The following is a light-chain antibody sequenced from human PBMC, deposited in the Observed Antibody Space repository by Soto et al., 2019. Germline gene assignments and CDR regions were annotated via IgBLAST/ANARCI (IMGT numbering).Light chain of an antibody. CDR1: QNIDDY. CDR3: QQYNSYWM. CDR2: DAS. V-gene: IGKV1-5*01. J-gene: IGKJ1*01. Sequence: DIQMTQSPSTLSASVGDRVTITCRASQNIDDYLAWYQQKPGKAPKLLIYDASNLQSGVPSRFSGSGSGTEFTLIISSLQPDDFATYYCQQYNSYWMFGLGTKVE.